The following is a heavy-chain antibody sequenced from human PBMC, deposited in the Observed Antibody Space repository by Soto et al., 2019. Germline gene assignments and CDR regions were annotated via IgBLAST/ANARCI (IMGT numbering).Heavy chain of an antibody. V-gene: IGHV1-18*01. Sequence: QDQLVQSGVEVKKPGASVKVSCKASGYSFTNYGITWVRQAPGQGFEWMGWISAYNGNTNYAQKFQGRVTMTTDASPSTAYLGWRGRRSDDPAVYYCARDRGVAPPVAGNTHYYYYMDVWGKGTTVTVSS. J-gene: IGHJ6*03. CDR1: GYSFTNYG. CDR2: ISAYNGNT. CDR3: ARDRGVAPPVAGNTHYYYYMDV. D-gene: IGHD6-19*01.